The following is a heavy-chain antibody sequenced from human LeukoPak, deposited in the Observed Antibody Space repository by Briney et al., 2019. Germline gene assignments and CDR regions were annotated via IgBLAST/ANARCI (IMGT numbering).Heavy chain of an antibody. CDR3: AREQYYYDSSGYYEDY. V-gene: IGHV1-69*04. D-gene: IGHD3-22*01. CDR1: GGTFSSYA. Sequence: SVKVSCKASGGTFSSYAISWVRQAPGQGLEWMGRIIPVLGIANYAQKFQGRVTITADKSTSTAYMELSSLRSEDTAVYYCAREQYYYDSSGYYEDYWGQGTLVTVSS. J-gene: IGHJ4*02. CDR2: IIPVLGIA.